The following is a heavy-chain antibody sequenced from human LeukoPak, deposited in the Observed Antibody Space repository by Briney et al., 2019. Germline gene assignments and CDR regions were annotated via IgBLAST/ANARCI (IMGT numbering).Heavy chain of an antibody. CDR1: GGSINSDVYH. CDR3: ASQRTGQGGFDI. D-gene: IGHD1-14*01. CDR2: ISYNGNT. Sequence: PSETLSLTCTVSGGSINSDVYHWNWIRQHPGKGLEWIGFISYNGNTYYTPSLKSRLTISLETSENHFSLNLSSVTAADTAIYYCASQRTGQGGFDISGQGTMVTVSS. J-gene: IGHJ3*02. V-gene: IGHV4-31*03.